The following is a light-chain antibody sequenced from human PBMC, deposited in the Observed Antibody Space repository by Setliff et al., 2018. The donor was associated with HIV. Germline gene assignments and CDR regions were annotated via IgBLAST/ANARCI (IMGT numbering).Light chain of an antibody. CDR1: SSDVGSYNY. Sequence: QSALTQPASVSGSPGQSITISCTGTSSDVGSYNYVSWYQQHPGKAPKLIIYEVRNRPSGVSDRFSGSKSGNTASLTISGLQAEDEADYYCSSYALTNTLPFGTGTKVTVL. J-gene: IGLJ1*01. CDR3: SSYALTNTLP. V-gene: IGLV2-14*01. CDR2: EVR.